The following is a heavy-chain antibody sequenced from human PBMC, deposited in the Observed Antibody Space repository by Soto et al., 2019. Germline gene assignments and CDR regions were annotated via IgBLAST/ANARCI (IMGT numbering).Heavy chain of an antibody. CDR1: GGSISSSSYY. Sequence: QLQLQESGPGLVKPSETLSLTCTVSGGSISSSSYYWGWIRQPPGKGLEWIGSIYYSGSTYYNPSLKSRVTISVDTSKNQFSLKLSSVTAADTAVYYCARCDHSYAPVDWGQGTLVTVSS. V-gene: IGHV4-39*01. CDR3: ARCDHSYAPVD. CDR2: IYYSGST. J-gene: IGHJ4*02. D-gene: IGHD5-18*01.